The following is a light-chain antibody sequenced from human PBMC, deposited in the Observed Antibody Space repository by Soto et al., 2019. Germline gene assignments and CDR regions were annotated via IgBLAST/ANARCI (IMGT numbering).Light chain of an antibody. V-gene: IGKV3-11*01. CDR3: QQYNNWPPIN. CDR2: DAS. J-gene: IGKJ5*01. CDR1: QSIDNY. Sequence: EIVLTPSPATLSLSPGERATLSCRASQSIDNYLAWYQQKPGQAPRLLIFDASNRASGIPARFSGIGSGTDFTLSIRSLQSEDSAVYYCQQYNNWPPINCGQGKRGAIK.